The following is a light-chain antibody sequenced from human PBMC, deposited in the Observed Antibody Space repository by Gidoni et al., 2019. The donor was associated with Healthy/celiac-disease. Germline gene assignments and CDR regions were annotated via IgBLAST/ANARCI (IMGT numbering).Light chain of an antibody. J-gene: IGLJ2*01. Sequence: QSALTQPASVSGSPGQSITIPCTGTSSHVGGYNYVSWYQQHPGKAPKLMIYEVSNRPSGVSNRFSGSKSGNTASLTISGLQAEDEADYYCSSYTSSSTLGVFGGGTKLTVL. CDR1: SSHVGGYNY. CDR3: SSYTSSSTLGV. CDR2: EVS. V-gene: IGLV2-14*01.